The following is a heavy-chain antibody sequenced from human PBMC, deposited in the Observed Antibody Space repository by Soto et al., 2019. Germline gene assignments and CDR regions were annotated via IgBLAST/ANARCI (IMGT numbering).Heavy chain of an antibody. V-gene: IGHV4-31*03. D-gene: IGHD4-17*01. CDR1: GDSISSVGYY. CDR3: ARDVHYGDGSDAFDI. CDR2: IYYRGST. J-gene: IGHJ3*02. Sequence: QVQLQEPGPGLVKPSQTLSLTCTVSGDSISSVGYYWSWIRQYPGKGLEWIGYIYYRGSTYYNPSLKSRVTISVDTSKNQFSRKLSSVTAADTAVYYCARDVHYGDGSDAFDIWGQGTMVTVSS.